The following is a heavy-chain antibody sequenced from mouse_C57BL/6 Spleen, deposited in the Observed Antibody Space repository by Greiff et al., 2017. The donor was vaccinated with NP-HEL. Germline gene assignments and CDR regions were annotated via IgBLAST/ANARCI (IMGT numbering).Heavy chain of an antibody. CDR3: ARHEEFYDYDSAMDY. CDR1: GFSLTSYG. V-gene: IGHV2-6-1*01. Sequence: VKLVESGPGLVAPSQSLSITCTVSGFSLTSYGVHWVRQPPGKGLEWLVVIWSDGSTTYNSALKSRLSISKDNSKSQVFLKMNSLQTDDTAMYYCARHEEFYDYDSAMDYWGQGTSVTVSS. J-gene: IGHJ4*01. CDR2: IWSDGST. D-gene: IGHD2-4*01.